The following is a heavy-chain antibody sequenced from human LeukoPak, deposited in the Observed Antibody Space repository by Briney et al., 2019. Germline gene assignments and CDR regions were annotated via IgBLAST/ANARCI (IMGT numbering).Heavy chain of an antibody. D-gene: IGHD4-17*01. CDR2: INHSGST. V-gene: IGHV4-34*01. J-gene: IGHJ4*02. Sequence: NPSETLSLTCAVYGGSFNGYYWSWIRQPPGKGLEWIGEINHSGSTNYNPSLKSRVTISVDTSKNQFSLKLSSVTAADTAVYYCASSNAVTTLPFDYWGQGTLVTVSS. CDR1: GGSFNGYY. CDR3: ASSNAVTTLPFDY.